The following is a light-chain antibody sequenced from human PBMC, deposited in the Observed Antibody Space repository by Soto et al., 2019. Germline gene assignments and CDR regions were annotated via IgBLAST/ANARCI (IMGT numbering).Light chain of an antibody. CDR1: QSVSSSY. V-gene: IGKV3-20*01. CDR3: QQSGSSPPT. CDR2: GAS. Sequence: EIALTQSPGTLPLSPGERATLSCRASQSVSSSYLAWYQQKPGQAPRLLSSGASSSATGIADRFSGSGSGTDVTLTISRLEAEDFAVYFCQQSGSSPPTFGGGTKVEIK. J-gene: IGKJ4*01.